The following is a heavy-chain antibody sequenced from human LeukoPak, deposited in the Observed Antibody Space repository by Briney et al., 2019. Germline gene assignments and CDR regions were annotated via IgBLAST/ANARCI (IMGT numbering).Heavy chain of an antibody. J-gene: IGHJ4*02. CDR2: INRDGGEK. CDR1: GFTLSNYW. CDR3: TRNEI. V-gene: IGHV3-7*01. Sequence: GGSLRLSCAASGFTLSNYWMGWVRQVPRKGLEWVASINRDGGEKHYVDSVEGRFTISRDNAKNSLYLQMNSLIAEDTAVYFCTRNEIWGQGTLVTVSS.